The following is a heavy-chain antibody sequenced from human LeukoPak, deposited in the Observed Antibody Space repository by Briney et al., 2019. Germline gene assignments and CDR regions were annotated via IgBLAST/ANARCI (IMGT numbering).Heavy chain of an antibody. Sequence: GGSLRLSCAASGFTLSSYSMSWVRQAPGKGLEWVASISVSSHTYYADSVKGRFTISRDNPRNSPHLQMNSLRVEDTAVYYCARILFDSGTYYNPVLDYWGQGTLVTVSS. D-gene: IGHD3-10*01. V-gene: IGHV3-21*01. CDR2: ISVSSHT. J-gene: IGHJ4*02. CDR3: ARILFDSGTYYNPVLDY. CDR1: GFTLSSYS.